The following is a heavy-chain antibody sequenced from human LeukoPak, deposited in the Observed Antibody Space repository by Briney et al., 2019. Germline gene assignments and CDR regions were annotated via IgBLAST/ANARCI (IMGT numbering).Heavy chain of an antibody. V-gene: IGHV4-31*03. J-gene: IGHJ6*02. CDR1: GGSISSGGYY. CDR3: ARGNGDYVGPYYYYYGMDV. D-gene: IGHD4-17*01. Sequence: PSETLSLTCTVSGGSISSGGYYWSWIRQHPGKCLEWIGYIYYSGSTYYNPSLKSRVTISVDAYKNKFSLKLSSATAADTAVYYCARGNGDYVGPYYYYYGMDVWGQGTTVTVSS. CDR2: IYYSGST.